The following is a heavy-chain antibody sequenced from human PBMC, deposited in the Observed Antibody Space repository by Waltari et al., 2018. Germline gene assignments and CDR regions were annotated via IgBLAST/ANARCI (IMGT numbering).Heavy chain of an antibody. Sequence: QVQLQQWGAGLLKPSETLSLTCAVYGGSFSGYYWSWIRQPPGRGLGWIGEVDHSGRTTNNPSLTSRVTISVDTSKNQFSLDLSSVTAADTAVYYCARGPNCSGGSCYSQPIYYYGLDVWGQGTTVTVSS. CDR3: ARGPNCSGGSCYSQPIYYYGLDV. CDR2: VDHSGRT. V-gene: IGHV4-34*02. D-gene: IGHD2-15*01. CDR1: GGSFSGYY. J-gene: IGHJ6*02.